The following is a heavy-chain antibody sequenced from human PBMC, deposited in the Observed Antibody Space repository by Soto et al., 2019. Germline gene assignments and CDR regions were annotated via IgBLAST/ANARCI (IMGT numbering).Heavy chain of an antibody. CDR3: AKDPDVDIVATDFDY. V-gene: IGHV3-23*01. D-gene: IGHD5-12*01. CDR2: ISGSGGST. J-gene: IGHJ4*02. Sequence: EVQLLEAGGGLVQPGGSLRLSCAASGFTFSSYAMSWVRQAPGKGLEWVSAISGSGGSTYYADSVKGRFTISRDNSKNTLYLPMKSLRAEDTAVYYCAKDPDVDIVATDFDYWGQGTLVTVSS. CDR1: GFTFSSYA.